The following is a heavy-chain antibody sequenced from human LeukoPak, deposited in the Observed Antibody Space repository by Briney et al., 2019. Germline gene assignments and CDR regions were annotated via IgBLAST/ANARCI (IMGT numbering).Heavy chain of an antibody. D-gene: IGHD3-22*01. CDR3: ARESSSGYYYGVAFDI. Sequence: GGSLRLSCAASGFTFSSYSMDWVRQAPGKGLEWVSSISSSSSYIYYADSVKGRFTISRDNAKNSLYLQMNSLRAEGTAVYYCARESSSGYYYGVAFDIWGQGTMVTVSS. CDR2: ISSSSSYI. CDR1: GFTFSSYS. V-gene: IGHV3-21*01. J-gene: IGHJ3*02.